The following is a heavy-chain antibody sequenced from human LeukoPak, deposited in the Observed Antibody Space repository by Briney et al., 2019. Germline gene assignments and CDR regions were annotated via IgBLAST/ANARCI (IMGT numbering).Heavy chain of an antibody. D-gene: IGHD7-27*01. CDR3: AREWGSFWYFEI. V-gene: IGHV4-59*01. CDR1: GGSISSYY. CDR2: IYYSGST. J-gene: IGHJ2*01. Sequence: SETLSLTCTVSGGSISSYYWSWLRQPPGKGLEWIVYIYYSGSTNYNPSLKSRATISVDRSKNQFSLKLSSVTAADTAVYYCAREWGSFWYFEICGRGDPVTASS.